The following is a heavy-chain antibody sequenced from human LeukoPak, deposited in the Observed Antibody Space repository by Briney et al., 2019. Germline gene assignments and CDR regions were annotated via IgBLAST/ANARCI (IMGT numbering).Heavy chain of an antibody. CDR2: IKSDGST. CDR1: GFTFSTYW. Sequence: GGSLRLSCAASGFTFSTYWMHWVRQAPGKGLVWVSRIKSDGSTNYADSVKGRFTISRDNAKNTVSLQMNSLRAEDTGVYYCARAPSEIGGYYPEYFRHWGQGPLVTVSS. V-gene: IGHV3-74*01. D-gene: IGHD3-22*01. CDR3: ARAPSEIGGYYPEYFRH. J-gene: IGHJ1*01.